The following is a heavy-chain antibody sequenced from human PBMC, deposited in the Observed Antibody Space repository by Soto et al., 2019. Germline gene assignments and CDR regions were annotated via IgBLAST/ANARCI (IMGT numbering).Heavy chain of an antibody. CDR3: ARAHYGDYGYGMDV. Sequence: QLQLQESGSGLVSPSQTLSLTCAVSGGSISSGGYSWSWIRQPPGKGLEWIGYIYHSGYTYYNPYRKIRVTKSVDRSKNQFSMKLSSVTAAVTAVYYCARAHYGDYGYGMDVWGQGTTVTVSS. J-gene: IGHJ6*02. V-gene: IGHV4-30-2*01. CDR1: GGSISSGGYS. CDR2: IYHSGYT. D-gene: IGHD4-17*01.